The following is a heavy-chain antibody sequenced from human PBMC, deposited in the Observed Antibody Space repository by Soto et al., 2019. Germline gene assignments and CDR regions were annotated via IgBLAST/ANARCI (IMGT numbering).Heavy chain of an antibody. J-gene: IGHJ6*02. Sequence: QVQLQQSGPGLVKPLGTLSLTCGVSGDSITTYKWWTWVRQTRGKGLEWIGEIYDSGNTRYNPSLKSRVTISKDTSKNELSLKLNSVTVADTAVYYCATCQLGEYYYAMDIWGQGTTVTVSS. CDR3: ATCQLGEYYYAMDI. CDR2: IYDSGNT. D-gene: IGHD7-27*01. CDR1: GDSITTYKW. V-gene: IGHV4-4*02.